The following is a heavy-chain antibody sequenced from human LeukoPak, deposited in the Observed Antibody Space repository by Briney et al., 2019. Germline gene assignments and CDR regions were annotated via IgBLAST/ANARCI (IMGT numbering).Heavy chain of an antibody. CDR1: GGSISSSSYY. Sequence: SETLSLTCTVSGGSISSSSYYWGWIRQPPGMGLEWIGSIYYSGSTYYNPSLKSRVTISVDTSKNQFSLKLSSVTAADTAVYYCARHSPAAGTENFDYWGQGTLVTVSS. J-gene: IGHJ4*02. V-gene: IGHV4-39*01. D-gene: IGHD6-13*01. CDR3: ARHSPAAGTENFDY. CDR2: IYYSGST.